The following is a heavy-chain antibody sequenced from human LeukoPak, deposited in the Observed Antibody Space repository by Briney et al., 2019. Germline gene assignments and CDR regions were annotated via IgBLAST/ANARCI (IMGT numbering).Heavy chain of an antibody. Sequence: TGGSLRLSCAASGFTFTTYAVHWVRQAPGKGLEWVAVISYDGTNKFYADSVKGRFTISRDNAKNTLYLQMNSLRAEDTAVYYCASGEMATVLGYWGQGTLVTVSS. J-gene: IGHJ4*02. CDR3: ASGEMATVLGY. D-gene: IGHD5-24*01. CDR2: ISYDGTNK. CDR1: GFTFTTYA. V-gene: IGHV3-30-3*01.